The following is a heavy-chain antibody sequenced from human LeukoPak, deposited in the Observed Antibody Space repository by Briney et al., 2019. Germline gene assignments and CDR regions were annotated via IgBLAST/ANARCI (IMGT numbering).Heavy chain of an antibody. D-gene: IGHD1-26*01. Sequence: GGSLRLSCAASGFTFSNYWMSWVRQAPGKGLEWVANINQDGSEKSYVDSVEGRFTISRDNAKKSLYLHVNSLRAEDTAVYYCARGYGSYADYWGQGTLVTVSS. J-gene: IGHJ4*02. CDR2: INQDGSEK. CDR3: ARGYGSYADY. V-gene: IGHV3-7*02. CDR1: GFTFSNYW.